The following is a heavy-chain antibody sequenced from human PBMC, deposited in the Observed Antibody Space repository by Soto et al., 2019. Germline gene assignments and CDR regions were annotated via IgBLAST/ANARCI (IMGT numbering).Heavy chain of an antibody. D-gene: IGHD3-3*02. CDR2: IHPSGGST. Sequence: ASVKVSCKASGYNFTRYYMPWVRQAPGQGLEWMGIIHPSGGSTSYAQKFQGRVTMTRDTSTSTVYMELSSLRSEDTAVYYCARGLAEYGMDVWGQGTTVTVSS. J-gene: IGHJ6*02. CDR3: ARGLAEYGMDV. CDR1: GYNFTRYY. V-gene: IGHV1-46*01.